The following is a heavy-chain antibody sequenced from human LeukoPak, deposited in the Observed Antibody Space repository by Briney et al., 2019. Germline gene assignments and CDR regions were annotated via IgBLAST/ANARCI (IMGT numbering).Heavy chain of an antibody. V-gene: IGHV3-23*01. CDR2: IYENGGTT. CDR1: GFTFRSHA. CDR3: ARGRPHGNDY. J-gene: IGHJ4*02. Sequence: GGSLRLSCVGSGFTFRSHAMSWVRQAPEKGLEFVSGIYENGGTTYYADSVKGRFSISRDNAKNTLYLQMNSLRVEDTAVYYCARGRPHGNDYWGQGTLVTVSS. D-gene: IGHD4-23*01.